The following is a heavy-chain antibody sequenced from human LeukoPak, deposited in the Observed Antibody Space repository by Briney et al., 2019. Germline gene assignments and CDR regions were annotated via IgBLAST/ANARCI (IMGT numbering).Heavy chain of an antibody. CDR1: GDSVSGAFW. V-gene: IGHV4-4*02. D-gene: IGHD6-19*01. CDR2: IHHSGSS. Sequence: SETLSLTCAVSGDSVSGAFWWSWDRLPPHKGLEWIGEIHHSGSSNYNPSLKSRVIISLDGSKNLLSLELSSVTAADTAVYYCVRHSGWYFGYWGQGTLVTVSS. CDR3: VRHSGWYFGY. J-gene: IGHJ4*02.